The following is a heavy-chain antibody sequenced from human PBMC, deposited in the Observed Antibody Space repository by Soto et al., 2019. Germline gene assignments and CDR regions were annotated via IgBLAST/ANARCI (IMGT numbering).Heavy chain of an antibody. CDR3: ARQGYCSTTACYAVDY. Sequence: PGESMKVSCRGAGYTFTSYWIGWMRQMTGKGLEWMGIIYPGDSNTRYSPSFQGQVTISADKSISTAYLQWSSLKATDTAMYFCARQGYCSTTACYAVDYWGQGTLVTVSS. CDR1: GYTFTSYW. J-gene: IGHJ4*02. D-gene: IGHD2-2*01. CDR2: IYPGDSNT. V-gene: IGHV5-51*01.